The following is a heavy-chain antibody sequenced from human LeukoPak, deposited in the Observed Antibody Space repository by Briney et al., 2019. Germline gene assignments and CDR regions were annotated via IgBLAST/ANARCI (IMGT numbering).Heavy chain of an antibody. CDR1: GFTFSSYG. CDR3: ARDCGSSCSSTSPSYYYMDV. CDR2: IWYDGSNK. V-gene: IGHV3-33*01. J-gene: IGHJ6*03. D-gene: IGHD2-2*01. Sequence: GRSLRLSCAASGFTFSSYGMHWVRQAPGKGLEWVAVIWYDGSNKYYADSVKGRFTISRDNSKDTLYLQMNNLRAEDTAVYYCARDCGSSCSSTSPSYYYMDVWGKGTTVTVSS.